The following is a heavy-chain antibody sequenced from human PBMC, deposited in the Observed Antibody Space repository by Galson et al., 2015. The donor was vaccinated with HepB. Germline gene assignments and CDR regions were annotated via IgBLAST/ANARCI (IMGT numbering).Heavy chain of an antibody. CDR3: ARSAIFGVAEWYYMDV. V-gene: IGHV3-7*03. Sequence: SLRLSCAASGFTFSSYWMSWVRQAPGKGLEWVANIKQDGSEKYYVDSVKGRFTISRDNAKNSLYLQMNSLRAEDTAVYYCARSAIFGVAEWYYMDVWGKGTTVTVSS. J-gene: IGHJ6*03. CDR2: IKQDGSEK. CDR1: GFTFSSYW. D-gene: IGHD3-3*01.